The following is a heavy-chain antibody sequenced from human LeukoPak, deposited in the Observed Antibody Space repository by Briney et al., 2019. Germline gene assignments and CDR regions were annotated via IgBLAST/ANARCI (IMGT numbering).Heavy chain of an antibody. Sequence: GGSLRLSCAASGFTFSSYAMSWVRQAPGKGLEWVSAISGSGGSTYYADSVKGRFTISRDNSKSTLYLQMNSLRAEDTAVYYCAKDGTLRGYCSSTSCYPGYGMDVWGQGTTVTVSS. V-gene: IGHV3-23*01. D-gene: IGHD2-2*01. J-gene: IGHJ6*02. CDR2: ISGSGGST. CDR3: AKDGTLRGYCSSTSCYPGYGMDV. CDR1: GFTFSSYA.